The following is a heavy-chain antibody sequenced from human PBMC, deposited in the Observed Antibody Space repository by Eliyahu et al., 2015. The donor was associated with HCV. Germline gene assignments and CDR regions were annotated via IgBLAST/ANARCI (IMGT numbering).Heavy chain of an antibody. V-gene: IGHV3-7*03. Sequence: EVQLVESGGTLVQPGGSXRISCAASGFTFSGFWMTWVRQAPGKGLEWVANIKHDGSETNYVDSVKGRFTISRDNAKNSLFLQMNSLRGEDTAVYYCARKGKFFDKWGQGNLVTVSS. CDR3: ARKGKFFDK. CDR2: IKHDGSET. CDR1: GFTFSGFW. J-gene: IGHJ4*02. D-gene: IGHD3-10*01.